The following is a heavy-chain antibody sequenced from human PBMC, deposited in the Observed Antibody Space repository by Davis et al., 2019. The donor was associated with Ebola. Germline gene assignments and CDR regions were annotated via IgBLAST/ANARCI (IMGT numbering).Heavy chain of an antibody. J-gene: IGHJ4*02. Sequence: GESLKISCAASGFTFSSYAMSWVRQAPGKGLEWVANIKQDGSEKYYVDSVKGRFTISRDNAKNSLYLQMNSLRAEDTAVYYCAREPDDYWGQGTLVTVSS. CDR3: AREPDDY. CDR2: IKQDGSEK. CDR1: GFTFSSYA. V-gene: IGHV3-7*01.